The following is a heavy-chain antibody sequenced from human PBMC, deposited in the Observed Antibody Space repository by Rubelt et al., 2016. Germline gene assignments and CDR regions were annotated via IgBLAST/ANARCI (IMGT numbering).Heavy chain of an antibody. D-gene: IGHD3-22*01. CDR3: ARDDSPYYYDSSGYYDY. CDR2: IKPNSGGT. Sequence: QVQLVQSGAEVKKPGASVKVSCKVSGYTLPELSMHWVRQAPGQGLEWMGWIKPNSGGTNYAQKCQGWVTMTRDTSISTAYMELSRLRSDDTAVYYCARDDSPYYYDSSGYYDYWGQGTLVTVSS. CDR1: GYTLPELS. V-gene: IGHV1-2*04. J-gene: IGHJ4*02.